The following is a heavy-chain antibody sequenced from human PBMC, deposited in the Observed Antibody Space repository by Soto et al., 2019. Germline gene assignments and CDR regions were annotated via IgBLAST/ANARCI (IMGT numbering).Heavy chain of an antibody. D-gene: IGHD2-21*02. CDR2: IYYSGST. CDR1: GGFISSGGYY. Sequence: SETLSLTCTVSGGFISSGGYYWSWIRQHPGKGLEWIGYIYYSGSTYYNPSLKSRVTISVDTSKNQFSLKLSSVTAADTAVYYCARELAVVTPNNWFDPWGQGTLVTVSS. CDR3: ARELAVVTPNNWFDP. V-gene: IGHV4-31*03. J-gene: IGHJ5*02.